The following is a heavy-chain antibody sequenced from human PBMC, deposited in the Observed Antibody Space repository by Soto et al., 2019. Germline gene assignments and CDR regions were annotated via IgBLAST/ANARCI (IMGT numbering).Heavy chain of an antibody. D-gene: IGHD3-10*01. CDR2: IRSKANSYAT. J-gene: IGHJ4*02. V-gene: IGHV3-73*02. CDR3: TRLAGYYGSGSYDY. Sequence: EVQLVESGGGLVQPGGSLKLSCAASGFTFSGSAMHWVRQASGKGLEWVGRIRSKANSYATAYAASVKGRFTISRDDSKSTAYLQMNSPTTEDADVYYCTRLAGYYGSGSYDYWGQGTLVTVSS. CDR1: GFTFSGSA.